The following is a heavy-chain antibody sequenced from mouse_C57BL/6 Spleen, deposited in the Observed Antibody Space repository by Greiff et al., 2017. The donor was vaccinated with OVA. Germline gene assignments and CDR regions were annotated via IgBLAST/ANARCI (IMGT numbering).Heavy chain of an antibody. CDR2: IEPSDSYT. CDR1: GYTFTSYW. J-gene: IGHJ4*01. D-gene: IGHD3-2*02. CDR3: ARRTAQARYYYAMDY. Sequence: QVQLQQPGAELVKPGASVKLSCKASGYTFTSYWMQWVKQRPGQGLEWIGEIEPSDSYTNYNQKFKGKATLTVDTSSSTAYMQLSSLTSEDSAVYYCARRTAQARYYYAMDYWGQGTSVTVSS. V-gene: IGHV1-50*01.